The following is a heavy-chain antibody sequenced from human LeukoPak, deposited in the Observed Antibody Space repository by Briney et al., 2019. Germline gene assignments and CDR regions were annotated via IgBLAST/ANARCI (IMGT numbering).Heavy chain of an antibody. V-gene: IGHV3-23*01. CDR1: GITLSNYG. Sequence: PGGSLRPSCAVSGITLSNYGMSWVRQAPGKGLEWVAGISDSGGSTKYADSVKGRFTISRDNRKNTLYLQMNSLRAEDTAVYFCAKRGVVIRVILVGFHKEAYYFDSWGQGALVTVSS. D-gene: IGHD3-22*01. J-gene: IGHJ4*02. CDR2: ISDSGGST. CDR3: AKRGVVIRVILVGFHKEAYYFDS.